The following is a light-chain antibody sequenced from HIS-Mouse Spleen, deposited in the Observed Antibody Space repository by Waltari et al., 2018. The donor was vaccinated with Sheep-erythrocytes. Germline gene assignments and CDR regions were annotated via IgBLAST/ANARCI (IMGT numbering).Light chain of an antibody. Sequence: DIQMTQSPSTLSASVGDRVTITCRDSQSISSWLAWYQQKPWKAPKLLIYKASSLESGVPSRFSGSGSGTEFTLTISSLQPDDFATYYCQQYNSYPLTFGGGTKVEIK. CDR1: QSISSW. CDR3: QQYNSYPLT. CDR2: KAS. J-gene: IGKJ4*01. V-gene: IGKV1-5*03.